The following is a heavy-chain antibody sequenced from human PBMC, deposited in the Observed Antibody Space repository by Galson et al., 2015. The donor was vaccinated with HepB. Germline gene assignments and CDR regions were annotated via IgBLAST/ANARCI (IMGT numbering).Heavy chain of an antibody. Sequence: ETLSLTCAVYGGSFSGYYWSWIRQPPGKGLEWIGEINHSGSTNYNPSLKSRVTISVDTSKNQFSLKLSSVTAADTAVYYCARGRGRRGTPPLDYWGQGTLVTVSS. D-gene: IGHD1-1*01. V-gene: IGHV4-34*01. CDR3: ARGRGRRGTPPLDY. CDR1: GGSFSGYY. CDR2: INHSGST. J-gene: IGHJ4*02.